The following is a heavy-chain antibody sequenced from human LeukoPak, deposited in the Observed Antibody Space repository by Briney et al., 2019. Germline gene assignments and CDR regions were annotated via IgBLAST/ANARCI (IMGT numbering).Heavy chain of an antibody. Sequence: SETLSLTCAVYGGSFSGYYWSWIRQPPGKGLEWIGEINHSGSTNCNPSLKSRVTISVDTSKNQFSLKLSSVTAADTAVYYCARGGRGVWGSYRPFDYWGQGTLVTVSS. J-gene: IGHJ4*02. CDR2: INHSGST. CDR3: ARGGRGVWGSYRPFDY. V-gene: IGHV4-34*01. D-gene: IGHD3-16*02. CDR1: GGSFSGYY.